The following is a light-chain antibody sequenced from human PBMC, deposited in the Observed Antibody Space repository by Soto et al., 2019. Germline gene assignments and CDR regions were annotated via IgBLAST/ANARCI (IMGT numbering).Light chain of an antibody. J-gene: IGKJ1*01. V-gene: IGKV1-17*01. CDR2: EAT. CDR1: QGIRDD. Sequence: DIQMTQYPSSLSASVGDRVTLTCRASQGIRDDLGWYQQKPGKAPKRLIYEATRLHSGVPPRFSGSGSGTEFSLTIESLQPDDSATYFCLQHHLYPRTFGQGTTVEIK. CDR3: LQHHLYPRT.